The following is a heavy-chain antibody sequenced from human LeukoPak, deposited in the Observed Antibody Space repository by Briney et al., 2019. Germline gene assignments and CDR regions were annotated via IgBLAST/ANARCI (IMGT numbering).Heavy chain of an antibody. J-gene: IGHJ3*02. CDR2: IIPIFGTA. V-gene: IGHV1-69*01. CDR1: AGAFSSYA. Sequence: GSSMQFSCKAFAGAFSSYAICWVRQVPEPPLEWMGWIIPIFGTASYAQKFQGRGASTADDSTSTAYMELSSLRSEDTAVYYCARDYGGNLDAFDIWGQGTMVTVSS. D-gene: IGHD4-23*01. CDR3: ARDYGGNLDAFDI.